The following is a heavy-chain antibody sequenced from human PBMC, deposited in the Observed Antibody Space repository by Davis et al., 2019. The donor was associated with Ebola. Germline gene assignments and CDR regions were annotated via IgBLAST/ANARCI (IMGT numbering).Heavy chain of an antibody. D-gene: IGHD3-10*01. CDR3: AKGFMVQGVIPYYYGMDV. V-gene: IGHV3-48*03. Sequence: GESLKISCAASGFTFSSYEMNWVRQAPGKGLEWVSYISSSGSTIYYADSVKGRFTISRDNAKNSLYLQMNSLRAEDTALYYCAKGFMVQGVIPYYYGMDVWGQGTTVTVSS. CDR1: GFTFSSYE. J-gene: IGHJ6*02. CDR2: ISSSGSTI.